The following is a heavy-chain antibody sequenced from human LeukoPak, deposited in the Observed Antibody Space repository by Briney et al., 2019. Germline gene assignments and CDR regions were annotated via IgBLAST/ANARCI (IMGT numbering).Heavy chain of an antibody. D-gene: IGHD3-10*01. CDR3: ARVLLVWGVSSLGY. CDR2: ISAYDGNK. V-gene: IGHV1-18*01. J-gene: IGHJ4*02. CDR1: GYTFTSYG. Sequence: ASVNLSCKASGYTFTSYGISWIRQPPAQGHGRMGWISAYDGNKYYAQKLKGRVTMTTDTSTSTAYMELRSLRSDDTAVYYCARVLLVWGVSSLGYWGQGTLVTVSS.